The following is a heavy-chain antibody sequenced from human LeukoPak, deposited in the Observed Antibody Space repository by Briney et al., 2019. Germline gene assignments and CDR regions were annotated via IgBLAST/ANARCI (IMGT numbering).Heavy chain of an antibody. CDR2: IRYDGSNK. V-gene: IGHV3-30*02. J-gene: IGHJ4*02. CDR1: GFTFSSYG. Sequence: GGSLRLSCAASGFTFSSYGMHWVRQAPGKGLEWVAFIRYDGSNKYYADSVKGRFTISRDNSKNTLYLQMNSLRAEDTAVYYCARFIAAPYYFDYWGRGTLVTVSS. D-gene: IGHD6-13*01. CDR3: ARFIAAPYYFDY.